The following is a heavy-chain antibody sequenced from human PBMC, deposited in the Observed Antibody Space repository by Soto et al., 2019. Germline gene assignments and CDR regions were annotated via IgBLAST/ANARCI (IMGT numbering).Heavy chain of an antibody. D-gene: IGHD3-22*01. J-gene: IGHJ5*02. CDR2: IRSRSNGYAT. Sequence: LRLSCAASGFTLSGSVIYWVRQPSGKGLEWVGRIRSRSNGYATAYAASVRGRFTISRDDSKNTAYLQMNSLKTEDTAVYYCAQSYYYDSSGGDWFDPWGQGTLVTVSS. V-gene: IGHV3-73*01. CDR1: GFTLSGSV. CDR3: AQSYYYDSSGGDWFDP.